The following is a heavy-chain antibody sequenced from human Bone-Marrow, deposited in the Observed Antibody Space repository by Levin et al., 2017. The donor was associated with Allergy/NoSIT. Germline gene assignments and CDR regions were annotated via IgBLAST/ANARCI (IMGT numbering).Heavy chain of an antibody. CDR2: ISHDGSEK. J-gene: IGHJ6*02. Sequence: SGESLKISCAASGFTFRSYAMHWVRQGPGKGLEWVAVISHDGSEKYYVDSVKGRFTISRDNSKNTLFLQMDGLRTEDTAVYYCARVDVLGGYYRNGLDVWGQGTTVTVSS. V-gene: IGHV3-30*14. D-gene: IGHD3-3*01. CDR3: ARVDVLGGYYRNGLDV. CDR1: GFTFRSYA.